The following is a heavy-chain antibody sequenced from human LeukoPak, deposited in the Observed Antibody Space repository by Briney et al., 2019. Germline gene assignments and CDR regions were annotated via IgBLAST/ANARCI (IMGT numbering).Heavy chain of an antibody. CDR3: ARDGGYGSGSYYFDY. J-gene: IGHJ4*02. CDR2: IYYGGTT. Sequence: SQTLSLTCTVSGGSISSSGYYWSWIRQHPGKGLEWIGYIYYGGTTYYNPSLKSRVTISIDTSKNQFSLKLSSVTAADTAVYYCARDGGYGSGSYYFDYWGQGTLVTVSS. V-gene: IGHV4-31*03. D-gene: IGHD3-10*01. CDR1: GGSISSSGYY.